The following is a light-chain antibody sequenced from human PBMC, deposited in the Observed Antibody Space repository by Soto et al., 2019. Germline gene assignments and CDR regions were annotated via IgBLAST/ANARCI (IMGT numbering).Light chain of an antibody. CDR2: EVS. CDR3: SSYGGYNNVI. Sequence: QSALTQPPSASGSPGQLVTISCTGTSSDVGGYNYVSWYQQHPDKAPKLIIYEVSKRPSGVPDRFSGSKSGNTASLTVSGLQAEDEADYYCSSYGGYNNVIFGGGTKVTVL. J-gene: IGLJ2*01. CDR1: SSDVGGYNY. V-gene: IGLV2-8*01.